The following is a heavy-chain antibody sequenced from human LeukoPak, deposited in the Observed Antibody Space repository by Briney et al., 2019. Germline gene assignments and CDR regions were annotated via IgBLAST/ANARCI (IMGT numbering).Heavy chain of an antibody. CDR1: GGTFSIYA. D-gene: IGHD3-9*01. J-gene: IGHJ4*02. Sequence: ASVNVSCKASGGTFSIYAISWVRQAPGQGLEWMGGIIPIFGTANYAQKFQGRVTITTDESTSTAYMELSSLRSEDTAVYYCATGPSNYDILTGYCHWGQGTLVTVSS. CDR3: ATGPSNYDILTGYCH. CDR2: IIPIFGTA. V-gene: IGHV1-69*05.